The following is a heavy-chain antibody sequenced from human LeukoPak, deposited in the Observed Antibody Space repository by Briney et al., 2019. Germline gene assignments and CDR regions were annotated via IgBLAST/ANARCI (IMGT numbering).Heavy chain of an antibody. Sequence: SETLSLTCTVSGCSISSGDYYWSWIRQPPGKGLVWIGYIYYSGRTYYNPSLKSRVTISVDTSKNQFSLKLSSVTAADTAEYYCARDDRVGFDYWGQGTLVTVSS. CDR1: GCSISSGDYY. CDR3: ARDDRVGFDY. V-gene: IGHV4-30-4*01. D-gene: IGHD1-14*01. CDR2: IYYSGRT. J-gene: IGHJ4*02.